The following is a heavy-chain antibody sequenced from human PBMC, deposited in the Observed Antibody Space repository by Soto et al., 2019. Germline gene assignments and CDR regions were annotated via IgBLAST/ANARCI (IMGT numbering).Heavy chain of an antibody. D-gene: IGHD6-13*01. CDR2: VYYRGST. CDR3: ARRERAAGTDWWFDP. V-gene: IGHV4-39*01. J-gene: IGHJ5*02. CDR1: GGPISSSSFH. Sequence: QLQLQESGPGLVKPSETLSLTCTVSGGPISSSSFHWGWIRQPPGKGLEWLGSVYYRGSTSYSPCLKSRVAIAVDTSKYQFSLRLSSVSAADTAVYYCARRERAAGTDWWFDPWGQGTLVTVSS.